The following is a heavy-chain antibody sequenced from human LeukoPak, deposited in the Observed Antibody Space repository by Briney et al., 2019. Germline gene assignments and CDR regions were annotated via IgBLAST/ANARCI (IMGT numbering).Heavy chain of an antibody. CDR1: GYTFTSYG. CDR2: ISAYNGNT. J-gene: IGHJ6*02. V-gene: IGHV1-18*01. CDR3: AREGRLYSSGWYGIRTALYYYGMDV. D-gene: IGHD6-13*01. Sequence: ASVKVSCKASGYTFTSYGISWVRQAPGQGLEWMGWISAYNGNTNYAQKLQVRVTMTTDTSTSTAYMELRSLRSDDTAVYYCAREGRLYSSGWYGIRTALYYYGMDVWGQGTTVTVSS.